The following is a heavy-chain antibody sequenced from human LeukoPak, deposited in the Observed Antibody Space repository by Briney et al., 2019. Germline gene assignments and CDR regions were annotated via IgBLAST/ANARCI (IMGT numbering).Heavy chain of an antibody. CDR2: ISAYNGNT. CDR3: AREAAGTIDYYYYYGMDV. CDR1: GYTFTSYG. D-gene: IGHD6-13*01. V-gene: IGHV1-18*01. J-gene: IGHJ6*02. Sequence: GASVKVSCKASGYTFTSYGISWVRQAPGQGLEWMGWISAYNGNTNYAQKLQGRVTMTTDTSTSTAYMELRSLRSDDTAVYYCAREAAGTIDYYYYYGMDVWGQGTTVTVSS.